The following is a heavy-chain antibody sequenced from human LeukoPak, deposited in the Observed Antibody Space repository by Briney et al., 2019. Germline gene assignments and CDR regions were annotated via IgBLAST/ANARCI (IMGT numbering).Heavy chain of an antibody. CDR2: IFSNDEK. CDR1: GFSLSNARMG. Sequence: ESGPVLVKPTETLTLTCTVSGFSLSNARMGVSWIRQPPGKALEWLAHIFSNDEKSYSTSLNSRLTISKDTSKSQVVLTLTNMDPVDTATYYCARTLLDYYMDVWGKGTTVTVSS. CDR3: ARTLLDYYMDV. J-gene: IGHJ6*03. V-gene: IGHV2-26*01.